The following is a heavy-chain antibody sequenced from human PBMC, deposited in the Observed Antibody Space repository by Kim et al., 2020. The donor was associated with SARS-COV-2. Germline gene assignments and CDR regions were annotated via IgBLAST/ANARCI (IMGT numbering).Heavy chain of an antibody. CDR3: ARAGQWLVLGYNWFDP. D-gene: IGHD6-19*01. Sequence: SETLSLTCAVYGGSFSGYYWSWIRQPPGKGLEWIGEINHSGSTNYNPSLKSRVTISVDTSKNQLSLKLSSVTAADTAVYYCARAGQWLVLGYNWFDPWGQGTLVTVSS. CDR1: GGSFSGYY. J-gene: IGHJ5*02. CDR2: INHSGST. V-gene: IGHV4-34*01.